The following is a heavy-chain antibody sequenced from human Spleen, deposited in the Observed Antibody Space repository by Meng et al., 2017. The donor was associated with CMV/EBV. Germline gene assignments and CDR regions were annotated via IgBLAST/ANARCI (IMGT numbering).Heavy chain of an antibody. Sequence: GESLKISCKASGYSFTSYWIGWVRQMPGKGLEWMGIIFPADSDTTYSPSFQGQVTISADKSINTASLQWSSLEPSDTAMYYCARQDSSGYRFWGQGTQVTVSS. V-gene: IGHV5-51*01. J-gene: IGHJ4*02. D-gene: IGHD3-22*01. CDR3: ARQDSSGYRF. CDR2: IFPADSDT. CDR1: GYSFTSYW.